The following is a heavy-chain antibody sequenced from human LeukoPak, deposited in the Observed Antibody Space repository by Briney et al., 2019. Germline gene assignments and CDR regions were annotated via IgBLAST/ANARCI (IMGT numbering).Heavy chain of an antibody. D-gene: IGHD3-3*01. V-gene: IGHV3-30*02. J-gene: IGHJ4*02. CDR1: GFTFSSYG. CDR3: ARHYDFWSGYYGGGFDY. Sequence: GGSLRLSCAASGFTFSSYGMHWVRQAPGKGLEWVAFIRYDGSNKYYADSVRGRFTISRDNSKNTLYLQMNSLRAEDTAVYYCARHYDFWSGYYGGGFDYWGQGTLVTVSS. CDR2: IRYDGSNK.